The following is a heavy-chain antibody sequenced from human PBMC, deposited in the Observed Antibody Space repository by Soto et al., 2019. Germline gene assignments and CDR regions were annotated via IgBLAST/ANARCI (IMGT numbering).Heavy chain of an antibody. Sequence: PGGSLRLSCAASGFTFSSYAMHWVRQAPGKGLEWVAVISYDGSNKYYADSVKGRFTISRDNSKNTLYPQMNSLRAEDTAVYYCAPSESTFLDYWGQGTLVTVSS. CDR3: APSESTFLDY. CDR1: GFTFSSYA. CDR2: ISYDGSNK. V-gene: IGHV3-30-3*01. D-gene: IGHD3-16*01. J-gene: IGHJ4*02.